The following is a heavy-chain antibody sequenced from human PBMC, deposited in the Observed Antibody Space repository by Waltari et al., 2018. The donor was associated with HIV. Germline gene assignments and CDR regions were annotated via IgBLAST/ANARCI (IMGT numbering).Heavy chain of an antibody. CDR1: FSSYG. Sequence: FSSYGMHWVRQAPGKGLEWVAVIWFDGNHKYYSDSVKGRFTISRDNSKDTVDLQMNSLRTEDTGVYYCARGDIILMVYTIDYWGQGTLVSVSS. D-gene: IGHD2-8*01. CDR2: IWFDGNHK. V-gene: IGHV3-33*01. CDR3: ARGDIILMVYTIDY. J-gene: IGHJ4*02.